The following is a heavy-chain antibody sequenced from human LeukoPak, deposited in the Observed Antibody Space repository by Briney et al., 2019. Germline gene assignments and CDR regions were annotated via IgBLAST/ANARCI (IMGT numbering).Heavy chain of an antibody. J-gene: IGHJ4*02. CDR1: GYTFTGYY. CDR2: INPNSGGT. D-gene: IGHD3-22*01. V-gene: IGHV1-2*02. Sequence: ASVKVSCKASGYTFTGYYMHWVRQAPGQGLEWMGWINPNSGGTNYAQKFQGRVTMTRDTSISTAYMELSRLRSDDTAVYYCARGNEGMYYYDRTFDYWGQGTLVTVSS. CDR3: ARGNEGMYYYDRTFDY.